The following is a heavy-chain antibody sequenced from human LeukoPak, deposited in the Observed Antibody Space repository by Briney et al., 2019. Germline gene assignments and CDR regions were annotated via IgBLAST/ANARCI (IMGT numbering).Heavy chain of an antibody. CDR2: IIPIFGTA. D-gene: IGHD3-22*01. CDR1: GGTFSSYA. V-gene: IGHV1-69*05. J-gene: IGHJ4*02. Sequence: SVKVSCKASGGTFSSYAISWVRQAPGQGLEWMGRIIPIFGTANYAQKFQGRVTITTDESTSTAYMEPSSLRSEDTAVYYCARDNYYDSSGYFDYWGQGTLVTVSS. CDR3: ARDNYYDSSGYFDY.